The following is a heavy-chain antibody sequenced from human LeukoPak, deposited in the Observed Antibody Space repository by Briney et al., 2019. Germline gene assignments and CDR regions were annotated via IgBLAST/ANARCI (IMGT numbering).Heavy chain of an antibody. CDR3: ARGGRPDS. CDR1: GFTFSNAW. D-gene: IGHD1-26*01. J-gene: IGHJ5*01. Sequence: PGGSLRLSCAASGFTFSNAWMSWVRQAPGKGLEWVASIKEDGSEKNYVDSVKGRFTISRDNDNNSLYLHMNSLRVDDTAFYYCARGGRPDSWGQGTLVTVSS. CDR2: IKEDGSEK. V-gene: IGHV3-7*04.